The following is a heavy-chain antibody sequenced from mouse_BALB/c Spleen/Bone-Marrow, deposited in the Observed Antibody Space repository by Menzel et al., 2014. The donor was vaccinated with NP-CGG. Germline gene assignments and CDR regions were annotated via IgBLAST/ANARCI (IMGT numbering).Heavy chain of an antibody. D-gene: IGHD2-4*01. CDR1: GYSFTGYF. CDR2: INPYNGDT. J-gene: IGHJ3*01. Sequence: EVQLQQSGPELVKPGASVKISCKASGYSFTGYFMNWVMQSHGKSLEWIGRINPYNGDTFYNQKFKDKATLTIDKSSSTAHMELRSLASEDSAVYYCARIYDYDRGAWFAYWSQGTLVTVSA. V-gene: IGHV1-20*02. CDR3: ARIYDYDRGAWFAY.